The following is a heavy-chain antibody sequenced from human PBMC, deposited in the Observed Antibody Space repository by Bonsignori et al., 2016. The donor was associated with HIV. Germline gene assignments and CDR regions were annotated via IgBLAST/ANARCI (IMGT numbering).Heavy chain of an antibody. Sequence: WVRQAPGQGLEWMGLIDPKDGETRYAEKFQGRLTFNADTSTGTASLELRSLTSDDTAVYYCATNAFVDYDFWSGYHYWGQGTLVTVSS. CDR2: IDPKDGET. CDR3: ATNAFVDYDFWSGYHY. V-gene: IGHV1-69-2*01. D-gene: IGHD3-3*01. J-gene: IGHJ4*02.